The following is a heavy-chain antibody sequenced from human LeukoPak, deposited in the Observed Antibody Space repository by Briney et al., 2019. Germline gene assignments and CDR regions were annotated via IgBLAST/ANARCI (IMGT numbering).Heavy chain of an antibody. D-gene: IGHD3-22*01. J-gene: IGHJ4*02. Sequence: GGSLRLSCVASGFIVSNNYMSWVRQAPGKGLEWVSVLYNAGSTYYAESVKGRFTISRDNSKNTLYLQMYSLRAEDTAVYYCASLKGLFDYFDYRGQGILVTVYS. V-gene: IGHV3-53*01. CDR1: GFIVSNNY. CDR2: LYNAGST. CDR3: ASLKGLFDYFDY.